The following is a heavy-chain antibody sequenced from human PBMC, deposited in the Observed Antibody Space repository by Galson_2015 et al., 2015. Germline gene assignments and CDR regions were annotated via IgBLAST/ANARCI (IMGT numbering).Heavy chain of an antibody. CDR3: ARLAYCSGGSCSYHGMDV. V-gene: IGHV1-18*01. Sequence: SVKVACKASGYTFTSYVISWVRQAPGQGLEWMGCISVYNDNTNSAQKLQGRVTMTTDTFTSTAYMELRSLRSDDTAVYYCARLAYCSGGSCSYHGMDVWGQGTTVTVSS. CDR2: ISVYNDNT. D-gene: IGHD2-15*01. J-gene: IGHJ6*02. CDR1: GYTFTSYV.